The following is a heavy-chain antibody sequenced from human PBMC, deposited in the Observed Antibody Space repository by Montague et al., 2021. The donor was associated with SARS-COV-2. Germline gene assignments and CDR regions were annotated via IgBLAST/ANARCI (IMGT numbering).Heavy chain of an antibody. J-gene: IGHJ4*02. CDR1: GVSISTYP. V-gene: IGHV4-4*07. CDR3: ARGSGHYYSPFDN. Sequence: SETLSLTCTVSGVSISTYPWSWIRQPAGKALEWIGRIHSNGDTTYNPSLKSRVTMSVDTSKNQFSLKMTSVTAADTAMYYCARGSGHYYSPFDNWGQGNLVTVSS. D-gene: IGHD2-15*01. CDR2: IHSNGDT.